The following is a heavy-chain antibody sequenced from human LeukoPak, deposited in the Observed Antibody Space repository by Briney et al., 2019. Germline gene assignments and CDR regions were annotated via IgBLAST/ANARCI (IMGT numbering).Heavy chain of an antibody. V-gene: IGHV3-7*01. D-gene: IGHD2-2*01. CDR1: GFTFSSYW. CDR3: ARPRGCGSARCNNFDY. Sequence: GGSLRLSCAASGFTFSSYWMSWVRQAPGKGLEWVAKMSEDGNEIFYVDSVKGRFTISRDNAKKSLYLQLNSLRPEDSAVYYCARPRGCGSARCNNFDYWGQGTLVTVSS. J-gene: IGHJ4*02. CDR2: MSEDGNEI.